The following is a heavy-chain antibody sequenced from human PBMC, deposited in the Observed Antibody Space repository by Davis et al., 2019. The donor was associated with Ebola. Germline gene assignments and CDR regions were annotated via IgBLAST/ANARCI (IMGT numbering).Heavy chain of an antibody. V-gene: IGHV3-23*01. CDR1: GFIFSSYD. J-gene: IGHJ4*02. D-gene: IGHD2-2*01. CDR3: TREGGEGGTSCPDY. Sequence: GESLKISCAASGFIFSSYDMSWVRQAPGKGLEWVSALSGSGGSTYYADSVKGRFTISRDNSMNMLYLQMNSLRTEDTAVYYCTREGGEGGTSCPDYWGQGTLVTVSS. CDR2: LSGSGGST.